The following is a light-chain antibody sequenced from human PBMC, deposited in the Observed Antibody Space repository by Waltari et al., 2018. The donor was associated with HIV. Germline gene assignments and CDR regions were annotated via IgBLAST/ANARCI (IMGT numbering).Light chain of an antibody. V-gene: IGLV3-9*01. CDR1: NIGNKN. CDR3: CSYAGTYTYV. Sequence: SYDLTQTPSMSVALGQTATITCGGNNIGNKNVHWYQQRPGQAPVLVIYRDNNRPSGIPERFSGSKSGNTASLTISGLQAEDEADYYCCSYAGTYTYVFGTATKVTVL. CDR2: RDN. J-gene: IGLJ1*01.